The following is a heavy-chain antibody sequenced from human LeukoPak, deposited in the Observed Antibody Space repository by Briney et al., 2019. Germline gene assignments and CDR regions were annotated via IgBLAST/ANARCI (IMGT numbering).Heavy chain of an antibody. V-gene: IGHV3-30-3*01. J-gene: IGHJ4*02. CDR1: GFTFSSYA. CDR2: ISYDGSNK. D-gene: IGHD6-19*01. CDR3: VTPPGIAGAGTAGDY. Sequence: PGGSLRLSCAASGFTFSSYAMHWVRQAPGKGLEWVAVISYDGSNKYYADSVKGRFTISRDNSKNTLYLQMNSLRAEDTAVYYCVTPPGIAGAGTAGDYWGQGTLVTVSS.